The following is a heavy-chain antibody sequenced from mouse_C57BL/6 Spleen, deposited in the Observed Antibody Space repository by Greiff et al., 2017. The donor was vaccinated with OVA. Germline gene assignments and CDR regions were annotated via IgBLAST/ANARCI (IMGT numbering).Heavy chain of an antibody. J-gene: IGHJ3*01. V-gene: IGHV3-6*01. CDR2: ISNDGSN. CDR1: GYSITSGYY. CDR3: AREAY. Sequence: EVQLQQSGPGLVKPSQSLSLTCSVTGYSITSGYYWNWIRQFPGNKLEWMGYISNDGSNNYNPSLKNRISITRDTSKNQFFLKLNSVTTEDTATYYCAREAYWGQGTLVTVSA.